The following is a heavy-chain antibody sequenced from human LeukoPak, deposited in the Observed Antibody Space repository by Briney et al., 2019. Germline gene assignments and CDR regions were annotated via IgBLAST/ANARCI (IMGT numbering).Heavy chain of an antibody. D-gene: IGHD3-22*01. V-gene: IGHV3-7*01. CDR1: GFTFSSYW. J-gene: IGHJ4*02. CDR2: IKQDGSEK. Sequence: GGSLRLSCAASGFTFSSYWMSWVRQAPGKGLEWVANIKQDGSEKYYVDSVKGRFTISRDNAKNSLYLQMDSLRAEDTALYYCARDNYDSSGFYWPRGYWGQGTLVTVSS. CDR3: ARDNYDSSGFYWPRGY.